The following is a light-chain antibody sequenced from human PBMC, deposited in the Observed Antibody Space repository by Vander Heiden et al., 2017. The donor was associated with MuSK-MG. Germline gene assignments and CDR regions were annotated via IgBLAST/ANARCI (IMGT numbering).Light chain of an antibody. CDR1: SSNIGGNY. V-gene: IGLV1-47*01. CDR2: RNY. J-gene: IGLJ3*02. Sequence: QSVLTQPPSASGTPGQRVTISCSGRSSNIGGNYVNWYQQLPGTAPKLLIYRNYQRPSGVPDRFSGSKSGTSASLAISGLRSDDETDYYCAVWDDSLNGPVFGGGTKLTVL. CDR3: AVWDDSLNGPV.